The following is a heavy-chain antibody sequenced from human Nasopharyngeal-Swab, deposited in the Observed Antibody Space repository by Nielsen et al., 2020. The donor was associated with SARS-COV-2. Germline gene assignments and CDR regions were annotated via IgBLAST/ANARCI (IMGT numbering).Heavy chain of an antibody. CDR2: IWYDGSNK. J-gene: IGHJ2*01. D-gene: IGHD6-19*01. V-gene: IGHV3-33*01. Sequence: GGSLRLSCVASGFTFSSYGMHWVRQAPGKGLEWVAVIWYDGSNKYYADSVKGRFTISRDNSKNMLYLQINSLKAEDTAVYYCARDGGSSGWYGPYWYFDLWGRGTLVTVSS. CDR3: ARDGGSSGWYGPYWYFDL. CDR1: GFTFSSYG.